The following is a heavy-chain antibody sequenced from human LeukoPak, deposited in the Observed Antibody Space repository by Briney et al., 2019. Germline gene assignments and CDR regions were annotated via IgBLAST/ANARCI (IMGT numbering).Heavy chain of an antibody. CDR3: ARASKVATEFDY. V-gene: IGHV3-30*04. CDR2: ISYDGSNK. J-gene: IGHJ4*02. CDR1: GFTFSSYA. D-gene: IGHD5-12*01. Sequence: GRSPRLSCAASGFTFSSYAMHWVRQAPGKGLEWVAVISYDGSNKYYADSVKGRFTISRDNSKNTLYLQMNSLRAEDTAVYYCARASKVATEFDYWGQGTLVTVSS.